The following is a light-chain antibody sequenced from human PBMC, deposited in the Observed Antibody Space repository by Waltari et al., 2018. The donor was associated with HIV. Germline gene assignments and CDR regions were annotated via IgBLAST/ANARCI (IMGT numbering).Light chain of an antibody. CDR2: GTP. CDR1: QSVGSSN. V-gene: IGKV3-20*01. Sequence: TVLTQSPGTLSMSPGERPTLPCRASQSVGSSNLAWYQQKPGQAPRLLIYGTPNRATGTPDRFSGSGSATDFILTINRLEPEDFAVYHCQQYGSSPWTFGQGTKVEIK. J-gene: IGKJ1*01. CDR3: QQYGSSPWT.